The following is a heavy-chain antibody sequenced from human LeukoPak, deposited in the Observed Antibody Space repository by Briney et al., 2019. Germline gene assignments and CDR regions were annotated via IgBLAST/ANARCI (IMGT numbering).Heavy chain of an antibody. D-gene: IGHD1-26*01. CDR1: GFTLSSYA. CDR2: ISDSGGST. J-gene: IGHJ4*02. V-gene: IGHV3-23*01. CDR3: TGLYGGSYAY. Sequence: GGSRRLSCTASGFTLSSYAMAWVRQAPGKGLDWVSTISDSGGSTFYADSVKGRFTISRDNSRNIVFLQINSLRAEDTAMYYCTGLYGGSYAYWGQGTLVTVSS.